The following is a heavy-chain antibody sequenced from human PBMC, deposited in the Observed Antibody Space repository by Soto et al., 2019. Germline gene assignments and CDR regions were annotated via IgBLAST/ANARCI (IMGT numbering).Heavy chain of an antibody. CDR2: ISYDGSNK. J-gene: IGHJ1*01. D-gene: IGHD2-21*02. Sequence: QVQLVESGGGVVQPGRSLRLSCAASGFTFSSYAMHWVRQAPGKGLEWVAVISYDGSNKYYADSVKGRFTISRDHSKNTLYLQMNSLRAEDTAVYYCAREVYCGGDCYPLYFQHWGQGTLVTVSS. CDR3: AREVYCGGDCYPLYFQH. V-gene: IGHV3-30-3*01. CDR1: GFTFSSYA.